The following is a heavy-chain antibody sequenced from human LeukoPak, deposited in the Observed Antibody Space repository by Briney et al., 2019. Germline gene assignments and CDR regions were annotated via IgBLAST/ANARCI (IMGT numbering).Heavy chain of an antibody. Sequence: SGGSLRLSCAASGFNFRSYEMNWVRQAPGKGLEWVSYIGGSGTTAYYADSVKGRFTISRDNAKNSLYLQMNSLRAEDTAVYYCARDFSKYYLDYWGQGTLVTVSS. D-gene: IGHD6-13*01. V-gene: IGHV3-48*03. CDR3: ARDFSKYYLDY. J-gene: IGHJ4*02. CDR2: IGGSGTTA. CDR1: GFNFRSYE.